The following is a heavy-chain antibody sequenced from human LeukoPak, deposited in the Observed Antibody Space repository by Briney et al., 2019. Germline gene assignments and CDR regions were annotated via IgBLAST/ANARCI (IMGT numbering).Heavy chain of an antibody. CDR1: GYILTGYY. CDR3: ARDERYSDADHHYPDLGY. CDR2: INPNGGAT. V-gene: IGHV1-2*02. J-gene: IGHJ4*02. Sequence: GASVKVSCKASGYILTGYYLFWVRQAPGKGLEWMRWINPNGGATRYAQKFQGRVTLTSDTSIRTTYMEMSSLTPDDTAVYYCARDERYSDADHHYPDLGYWGQGTLVTVSS. D-gene: IGHD3-16*01.